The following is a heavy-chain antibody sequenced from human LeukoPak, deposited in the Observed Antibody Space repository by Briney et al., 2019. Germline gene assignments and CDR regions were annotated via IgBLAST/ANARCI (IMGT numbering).Heavy chain of an antibody. CDR2: ISGSSGSL. CDR1: GFIFRDYA. D-gene: IGHD2-8*01. Sequence: GGSLRLSCTASGFIFRDYAMSWVRQAPGEGLEWVSVISGSSGSLYCTDSVKGRFTISRDNSKNTLYLQMNSLRAEDTAVYYCAKEVSDGMDVWGQGTTVTVSS. V-gene: IGHV3-23*01. CDR3: AKEVSDGMDV. J-gene: IGHJ6*02.